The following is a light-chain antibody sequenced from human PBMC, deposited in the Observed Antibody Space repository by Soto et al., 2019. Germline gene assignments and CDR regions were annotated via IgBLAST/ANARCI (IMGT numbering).Light chain of an antibody. V-gene: IGLV1-40*01. CDR2: GNG. CDR3: QSYDKRLTAYV. CDR1: SSSIGAGYE. Sequence: QSVLTQPPSVSGAPGQRVTISCSGTSSSIGAGYEVHWYHQLPGTAPKLVVSGNGNRPSGVPDRLSASKSGTSASLAITGLHSEDEDHYYCQSYDKRLTAYVFGTGTKLTVL. J-gene: IGLJ1*01.